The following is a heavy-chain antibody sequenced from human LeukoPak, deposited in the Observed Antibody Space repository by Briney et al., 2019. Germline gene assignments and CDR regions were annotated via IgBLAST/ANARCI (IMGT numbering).Heavy chain of an antibody. CDR1: GGSISSGGYY. CDR2: IYYSGST. Sequence: PSETLSLTCTVSGGSISSGGYYWSWIRQHPGKGLEWIGYIYYSGSTYYNPSLKSRVTISVDTSKNQFSLKLSSVTAADTAVYYCARDSGYDRYYYYYGMDVWGQGTTVTVSS. V-gene: IGHV4-31*03. D-gene: IGHD5-12*01. CDR3: ARDSGYDRYYYYYGMDV. J-gene: IGHJ6*02.